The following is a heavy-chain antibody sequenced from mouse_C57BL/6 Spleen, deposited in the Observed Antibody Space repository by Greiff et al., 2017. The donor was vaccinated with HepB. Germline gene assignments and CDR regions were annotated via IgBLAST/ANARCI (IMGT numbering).Heavy chain of an antibody. CDR1: GFSFNTYA. Sequence: EVKLVESGGGLVQPKGSLKLSCAASGFSFNTYAMNWVRQAPGKGLEWVARIRSKSNNYATYYADSVKDRFTISRDDSESMLYLQMNNLKTEDTAMYYCVRQLITTGGAMDYWGQGTSVTVSS. D-gene: IGHD1-1*01. J-gene: IGHJ4*01. CDR2: IRSKSNNYAT. V-gene: IGHV10-1*01. CDR3: VRQLITTGGAMDY.